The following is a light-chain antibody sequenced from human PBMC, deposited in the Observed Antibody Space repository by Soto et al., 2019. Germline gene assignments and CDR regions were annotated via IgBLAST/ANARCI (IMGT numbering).Light chain of an antibody. CDR3: QQYTSYPLT. J-gene: IGKJ4*01. CDR1: QSISSW. V-gene: IGKV1-5*03. CDR2: KAS. Sequence: DIQMTQSPSTLSASVGDRVTITYRASQSISSWLAWYQQKPGKAPKHLIYKASSLKSGVPSRFSGSGSGTEFTLTISSLQPDDFATYYGQQYTSYPLTFGGGTKVEIK.